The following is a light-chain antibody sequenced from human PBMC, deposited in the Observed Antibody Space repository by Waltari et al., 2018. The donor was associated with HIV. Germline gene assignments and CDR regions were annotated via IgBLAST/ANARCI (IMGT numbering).Light chain of an antibody. CDR2: EVS. CDR1: SSDVGSYNL. Sequence: QSALTQPASVSGSPGQSITISCTGTSSDVGSYNLVSWYQQHPGKAPKLMIYEVSKRPSGVSNRCSGSKSGNTASLTISGLQAEDEADYYCCSYAGSRTYVLGTGTKVTVL. J-gene: IGLJ1*01. CDR3: CSYAGSRTYV. V-gene: IGLV2-23*02.